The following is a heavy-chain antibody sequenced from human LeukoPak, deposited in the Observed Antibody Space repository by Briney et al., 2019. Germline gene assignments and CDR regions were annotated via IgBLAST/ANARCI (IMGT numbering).Heavy chain of an antibody. Sequence: PGGSLRLSCAASGFTFSSYAMHWVRQAPGKGLEWVAVISYDGSNKYYADSVKGRFTISRDNSKNTLYPQMNSLRAEDTAVYYCARDPGGSGSYLFDYWGQGTLVTVSS. J-gene: IGHJ4*02. V-gene: IGHV3-30-3*01. CDR3: ARDPGGSGSYLFDY. CDR2: ISYDGSNK. CDR1: GFTFSSYA. D-gene: IGHD3-10*01.